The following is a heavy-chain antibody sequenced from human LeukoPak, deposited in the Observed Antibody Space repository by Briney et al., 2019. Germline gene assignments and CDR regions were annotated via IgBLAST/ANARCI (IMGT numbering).Heavy chain of an antibody. J-gene: IGHJ4*02. D-gene: IGHD5-12*01. CDR3: ARLRSGYDLFDY. CDR1: GGSISSSSYY. V-gene: IGHV4-39*01. Sequence: SETLSLTCTVSGGSISSSSYYWGWIRQPPGKGLEWIGSIYYSGSTYYNPSLKSRVTISVDTSKNQFSLKLSSVTAADAAVYYCARLRSGYDLFDYWGQGTLVTVSS. CDR2: IYYSGST.